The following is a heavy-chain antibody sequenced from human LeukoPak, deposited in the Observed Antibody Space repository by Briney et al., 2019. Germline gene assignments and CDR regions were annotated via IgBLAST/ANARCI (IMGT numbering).Heavy chain of an antibody. CDR2: IHANSGKA. CDR1: GYTFRDYE. V-gene: IGHV1-8*01. Sequence: ASVKVSCKTSGYTFRDYEINWVRQAPGLGLEWVAWIHANSGKAGSAQKFQGRVTLSRDTSTETAFMELSGLTSDDSATYFCARGHYGGNRYFDNWGQGTLVTVSS. D-gene: IGHD4-23*01. J-gene: IGHJ4*02. CDR3: ARGHYGGNRYFDN.